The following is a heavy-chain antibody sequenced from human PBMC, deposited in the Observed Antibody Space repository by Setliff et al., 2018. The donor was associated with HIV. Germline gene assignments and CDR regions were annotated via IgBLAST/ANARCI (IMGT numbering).Heavy chain of an antibody. CDR3: VGDRDWAFDY. Sequence: GGSLRLSCAASGFTFSSYSMNWVRQAPGKGLEWISYNGIINGAKHYADSMEGRFTISRDDAKNSLYLQMDSLRAEDTAVYYCVGDRDWAFDYWGQGMLVTVSS. CDR1: GFTFSSYS. CDR2: NGIINGAK. V-gene: IGHV3-48*01. J-gene: IGHJ4*02. D-gene: IGHD3-9*01.